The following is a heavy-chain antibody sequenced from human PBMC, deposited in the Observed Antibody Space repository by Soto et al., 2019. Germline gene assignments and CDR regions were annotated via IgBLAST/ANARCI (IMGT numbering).Heavy chain of an antibody. CDR3: ARDARGTRGFDEMDI. CDR1: GYIFTGYH. CDR2: INPNSGDT. D-gene: IGHD3-9*01. J-gene: IGHJ6*02. V-gene: IGHV1-2*02. Sequence: ASVKVSCKASGYIFTGYHIHWVRQAPGRGLEWMGWINPNSGDTEYAQNFQCRVTMTRDTSFNLVYMEMSGLMSDDTAVYYCARDARGTRGFDEMDIWGQGTTVTVS.